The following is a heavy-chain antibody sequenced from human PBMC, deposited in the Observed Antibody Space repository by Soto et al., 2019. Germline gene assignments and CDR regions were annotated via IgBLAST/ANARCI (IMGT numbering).Heavy chain of an antibody. V-gene: IGHV3-21*01. CDR2: ISSSSSYI. D-gene: IGHD3-3*01. J-gene: IGHJ6*02. CDR1: GFTFSSYS. Sequence: ESGGGLVQPGGSLRLSCAASGFTFSSYSMNWVRQAPGKGLEWVSSISSSSSYIYYADSVKGRFTISRDNAKNSLYLQMNSLRAEDTAVYYCARDSNDFWSGYYDYYYYYGMDVWGQGTTVTVSS. CDR3: ARDSNDFWSGYYDYYYYYGMDV.